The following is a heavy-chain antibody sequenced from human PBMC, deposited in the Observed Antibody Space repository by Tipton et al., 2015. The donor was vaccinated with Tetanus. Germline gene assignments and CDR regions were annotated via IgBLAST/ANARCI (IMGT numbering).Heavy chain of an antibody. Sequence: TLSLTCTVSGGSISNTGDYWGWIRQHPGKGLEWIGYIDYSGSTNYNPSLKSRVTISIDTSKKQFSLNLSSVTAADTAVYFCARCPYGGVSGTLYYWGQGILVTVSS. CDR1: GGSISNTGDY. CDR2: IDYSGST. V-gene: IGHV4-61*05. J-gene: IGHJ4*02. CDR3: ARCPYGGVSGTLYY. D-gene: IGHD4-23*01.